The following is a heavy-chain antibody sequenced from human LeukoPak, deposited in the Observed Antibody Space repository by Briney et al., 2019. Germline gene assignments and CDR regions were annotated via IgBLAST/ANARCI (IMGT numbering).Heavy chain of an antibody. CDR3: ARRWNARLYNWFDP. Sequence: SETLSLTCTVSGGSINSYYWNWIRQCPGKGLEWIGEINQSGSTSYNPSLKSRVTISVDTSKNHFSLKVSSVTAADTAVYYCARRWNARLYNWFDPWGQGTLVTVSS. V-gene: IGHV4-34*01. CDR1: GGSINSYY. D-gene: IGHD1-1*01. CDR2: INQSGST. J-gene: IGHJ5*02.